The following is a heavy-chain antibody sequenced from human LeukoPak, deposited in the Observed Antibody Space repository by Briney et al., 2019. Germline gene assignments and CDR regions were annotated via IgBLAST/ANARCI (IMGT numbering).Heavy chain of an antibody. D-gene: IGHD6-13*01. Sequence: ASVKVSCKSSGYTFTSYDINWVRQATGQGLEWMGWMNPNSGNTGYAQKFQGRVTMTRNTSISTAYMELSSLRSEDTAVYYCARVSSSSYLGFDYWGQGTLVTVSS. CDR2: MNPNSGNT. CDR3: ARVSSSSYLGFDY. J-gene: IGHJ4*02. V-gene: IGHV1-8*01. CDR1: GYTFTSYD.